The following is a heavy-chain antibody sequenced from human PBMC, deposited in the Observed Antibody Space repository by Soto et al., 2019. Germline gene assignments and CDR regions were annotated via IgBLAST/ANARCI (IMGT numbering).Heavy chain of an antibody. CDR2: IYHSGNT. J-gene: IGHJ6*02. CDR3: ARRDTVTTPLYYYYGMDV. Sequence: QVQLQESGPGLVKPSGTLSLTCGVSGGSISSTNWWSWVRQPPGKGLEWIGEIYHSGNTNYNPSLKSRVTISVDKSKNQFSLKLSSVTAADTAVYYCARRDTVTTPLYYYYGMDVWGQGTTVTVSS. D-gene: IGHD4-17*01. V-gene: IGHV4-4*02. CDR1: GGSISSTNW.